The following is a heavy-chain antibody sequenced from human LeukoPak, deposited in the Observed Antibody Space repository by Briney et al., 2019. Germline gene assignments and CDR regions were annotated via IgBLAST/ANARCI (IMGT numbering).Heavy chain of an antibody. D-gene: IGHD6-19*01. J-gene: IGHJ4*02. CDR3: AREATYSSGWYYFDY. V-gene: IGHV3-53*01. CDR1: GFTFSSYS. Sequence: GGSLRLSCAASGFTFSSYSMNWVRQAPGKGLEWVSVIYSGGTTYYADSVEGRFTISRDNSKNTLYLQMNSLRAEDTAVYYCAREATYSSGWYYFDYWGQGTLVTVSS. CDR2: IYSGGTT.